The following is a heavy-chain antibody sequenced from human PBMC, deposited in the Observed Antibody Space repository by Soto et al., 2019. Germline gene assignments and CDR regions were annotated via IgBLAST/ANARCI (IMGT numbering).Heavy chain of an antibody. Sequence: QAQLVQSGAEVKKPGSSVKVSCKASGGTFSSHTFSWVRQAPGQGLEWMGRIIPALGTATYAQKFQGRVTITADESATTVYMELNSLRSEDTAVYYCARPDFGDYWYFDLWGRGTLVNVSS. D-gene: IGHD4-17*01. CDR3: ARPDFGDYWYFDL. J-gene: IGHJ2*01. CDR1: GGTFSSHT. CDR2: IIPALGTA. V-gene: IGHV1-69*08.